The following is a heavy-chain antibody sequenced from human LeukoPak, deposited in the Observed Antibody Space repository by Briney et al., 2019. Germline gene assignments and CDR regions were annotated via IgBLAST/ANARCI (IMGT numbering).Heavy chain of an antibody. CDR2: MSGSDDYI. V-gene: IGHV3-23*01. J-gene: IGHJ2*01. D-gene: IGHD4-17*01. CDR3: AKEVLDYEIPFWYFDL. CDR1: GLTFSTYT. Sequence: AGGSLRLSCAASGLTFSTYTMSWVRQAPGKGLEWVSAMSGSDDYIYYADSVKGRFTISRDNSKNTLYLQINSLKAGDTAVYYCAKEVLDYEIPFWYFDLWGRGTLVTVSS.